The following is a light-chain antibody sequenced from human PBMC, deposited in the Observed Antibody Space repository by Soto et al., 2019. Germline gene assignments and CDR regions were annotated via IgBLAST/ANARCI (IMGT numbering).Light chain of an antibody. CDR3: QSSDSSLSGSV. CDR1: SSNIGAGYD. J-gene: IGLJ3*02. Sequence: QSVLTQPPSVSGAPGQRVTISCTGSSSNIGAGYDVHWYQQLPGTAPKLLIHGNNNRPSGVPDRFSGSKSGTSASLAITVLQAEDESDYYCQSSDSSLSGSVFGGGTKLTVL. V-gene: IGLV1-40*01. CDR2: GNN.